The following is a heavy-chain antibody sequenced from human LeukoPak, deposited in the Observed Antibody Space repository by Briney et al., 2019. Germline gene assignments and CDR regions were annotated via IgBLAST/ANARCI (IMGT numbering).Heavy chain of an antibody. CDR1: GGSINSGGHY. J-gene: IGHJ4*02. Sequence: SETLSLTCTVSGGSINSGGHYWSWIRQHPGKGLEWIGEIYHSGSTNYNPSLKSRVTISVDKSKNQFSLKLSSVTAADTAVYYCASLVMVRGAQTVTVDYWGQGTLVTVSS. D-gene: IGHD3-10*01. CDR2: IYHSGST. V-gene: IGHV4-39*07. CDR3: ASLVMVRGAQTVTVDY.